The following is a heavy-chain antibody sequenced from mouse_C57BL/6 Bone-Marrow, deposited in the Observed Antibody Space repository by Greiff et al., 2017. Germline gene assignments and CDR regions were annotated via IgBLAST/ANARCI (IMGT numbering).Heavy chain of an antibody. V-gene: IGHV1-81*01. D-gene: IGHD2-1*01. CDR2: IYPRSGNT. CDR1: GYTFTSYG. CDR3: ARGKGVTGPFDY. J-gene: IGHJ2*01. Sequence: QVQLKESGAELARPGASVKLSCKASGYTFTSYGISWVKQRTGQGLEWIGEIYPRSGNTYYNEKFKGKATLTADKSSSTAYMELRSLTSEDSAVYFCARGKGVTGPFDYWGQGTTLTVSS.